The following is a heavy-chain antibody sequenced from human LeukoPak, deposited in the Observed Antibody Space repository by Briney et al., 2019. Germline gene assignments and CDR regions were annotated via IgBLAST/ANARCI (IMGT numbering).Heavy chain of an antibody. V-gene: IGHV1-69*05. Sequence: SVKVSCKASGGTFSSYAISWVRQAPGQGLEWMGGIIPIFGTANYAQKFQGRVTITRNTSISTAYMELSSLRSENTAVYYCARGYYYDSSGYYFVGAFDIWGQGTMVTVSS. CDR3: ARGYYYDSSGYYFVGAFDI. J-gene: IGHJ3*02. CDR2: IIPIFGTA. CDR1: GGTFSSYA. D-gene: IGHD3-22*01.